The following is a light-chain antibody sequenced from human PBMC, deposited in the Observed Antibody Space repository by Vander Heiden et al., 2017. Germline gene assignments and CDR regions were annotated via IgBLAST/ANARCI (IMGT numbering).Light chain of an antibody. J-gene: IGKJ2*01. CDR1: QSLVLSDGNTY. CDR2: KVP. Sequence: DVVMTQSPLSLPVTLGQAASISCRSSQSLVLSDGNTYLNWFHQRPGQSQRRLINKVPTGNLGVPNGLVAVNQGMDFTLKIARVKARIFGVYYSMQASHWPYTFGRGTKR. CDR3: MQASHWPYT. V-gene: IGKV2-30*02.